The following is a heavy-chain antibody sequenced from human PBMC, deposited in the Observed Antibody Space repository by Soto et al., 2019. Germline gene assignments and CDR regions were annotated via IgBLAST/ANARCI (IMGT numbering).Heavy chain of an antibody. CDR1: GGSISSSNW. J-gene: IGHJ5*02. D-gene: IGHD2-15*01. V-gene: IGHV4-4*02. CDR3: AREVVVAATDWFDP. CDR2: IYHSGST. Sequence: PSETLSLTCAVSGGSISSSNWWSWVRQPPGKGLEWIGEIYHSGSTNYNPPLKSRVTISVDKSKNQFSLKLSSVTAADTAVYYCAREVVVAATDWFDPWGQGTLVTVSS.